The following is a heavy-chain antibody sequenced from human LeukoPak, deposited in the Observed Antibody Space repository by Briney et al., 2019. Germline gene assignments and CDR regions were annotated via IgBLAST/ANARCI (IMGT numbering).Heavy chain of an antibody. V-gene: IGHV4-31*03. J-gene: IGHJ4*02. CDR3: ARAPLGYCSSTSCYTANFDY. CDR2: IYYSGST. D-gene: IGHD2-2*02. Sequence: LQTLSLTCTVSGGSISSGGYYWSWIRQHPGKGLEWIGYIYYSGSTYYNPSLKSRVTISVDTSKNQFSLKLSSVTAADTAVYYCARAPLGYCSSTSCYTANFDYWGQGTLVTVSS. CDR1: GGSISSGGYY.